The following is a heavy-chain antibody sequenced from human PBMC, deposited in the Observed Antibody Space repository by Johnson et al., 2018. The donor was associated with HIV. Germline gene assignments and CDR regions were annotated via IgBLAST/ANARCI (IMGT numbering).Heavy chain of an antibody. J-gene: IGHJ3*02. CDR2: ISYDGSNK. D-gene: IGHD1-1*01. CDR3: ARAWNDAFDI. Sequence: QVQLVESGGGVVQPGRSLRLSCAASGFTFSSYAMHWVRQAPGKGLEWVAVISYDGSNKYYADSVKGRFTISRDNSKNSLYLQMNSLRVEDTAVYYCARAWNDAFDIWGQGTLVTVSS. V-gene: IGHV3-30*04. CDR1: GFTFSSYA.